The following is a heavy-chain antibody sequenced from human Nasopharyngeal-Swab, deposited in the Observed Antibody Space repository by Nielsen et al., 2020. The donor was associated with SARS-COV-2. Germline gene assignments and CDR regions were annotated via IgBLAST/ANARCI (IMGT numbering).Heavy chain of an antibody. Sequence: ASVKVSCKASGYTSTSYAMHWVRQAPGQRLEWMGWINAGNGNTKYSQKFQGRVTITRDTSASTAYMELSSLRSEDTAVYYCARDYDFWSGYLYYGMDVWGQGTTVTVSS. D-gene: IGHD3-3*01. CDR2: INAGNGNT. J-gene: IGHJ6*02. CDR1: GYTSTSYA. CDR3: ARDYDFWSGYLYYGMDV. V-gene: IGHV1-3*01.